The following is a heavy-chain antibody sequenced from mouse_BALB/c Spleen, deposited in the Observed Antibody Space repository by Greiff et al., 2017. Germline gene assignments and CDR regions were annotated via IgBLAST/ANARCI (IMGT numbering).Heavy chain of an antibody. D-gene: IGHD2-10*02. J-gene: IGHJ2*01. CDR2: IDPFNGGT. Sequence: EVQLQQSGPELMKPGASVKISCKASGYSFTSYYMHWVKQSHGKSLEWIGYIDPFNGGTSYNQKFKGKATLTVDKSSSTAYMHLSSLTSEDSAVYYCARTPYGNYGYWGQGTTLTVSS. CDR1: GYSFTSYY. V-gene: IGHV1S135*01. CDR3: ARTPYGNYGY.